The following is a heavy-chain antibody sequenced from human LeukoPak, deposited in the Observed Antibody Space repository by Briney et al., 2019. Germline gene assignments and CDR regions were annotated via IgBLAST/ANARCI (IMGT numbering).Heavy chain of an antibody. CDR1: GGSISSSNW. CDR2: IYHTGSI. V-gene: IGHV4-4*02. Sequence: SETLSLTCAVSGGSISSSNWWSWVRQPPGKGLEWIGEIYHTGSINYNPSLKSRITISVDKSKNQFSLKLSSVTAADTAVYYCASGAESNYDYYYYYMDVWGKGTTVTVSS. J-gene: IGHJ6*03. D-gene: IGHD4-11*01. CDR3: ASGAESNYDYYYYYMDV.